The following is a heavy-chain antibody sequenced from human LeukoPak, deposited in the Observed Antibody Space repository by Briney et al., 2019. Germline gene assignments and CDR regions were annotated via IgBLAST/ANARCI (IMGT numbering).Heavy chain of an antibody. CDR2: IYPGDSDT. CDR3: ARGGYYDSSGYLDWFDP. CDR1: GYNFTTYW. D-gene: IGHD3-22*01. Sequence: GESLKISCKGSGYNFTTYWIGWVRQMPGKGLEWMGIIYPGDSDTRYSPSFQGQVTISADKSISTAYLQWSSLKASDTAMYYCARGGYYDSSGYLDWFDPWGQGTLVTVSS. V-gene: IGHV5-51*01. J-gene: IGHJ5*02.